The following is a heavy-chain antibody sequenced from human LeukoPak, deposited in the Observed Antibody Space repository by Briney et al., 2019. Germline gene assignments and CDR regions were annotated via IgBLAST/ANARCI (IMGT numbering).Heavy chain of an antibody. V-gene: IGHV3-21*01. Sequence: GGSLRLSCVASGFTFGDYNMNWVRQAPGKGLEWVSSISGRSDDIYYADSVKGRFTISRRNTKNSLYLQMNSLRAEDTAVYYCARVGDFWSGYYADYWGQGTLVTVSS. D-gene: IGHD3-3*01. CDR2: ISGRSDDI. J-gene: IGHJ4*02. CDR1: GFTFGDYN. CDR3: ARVGDFWSGYYADY.